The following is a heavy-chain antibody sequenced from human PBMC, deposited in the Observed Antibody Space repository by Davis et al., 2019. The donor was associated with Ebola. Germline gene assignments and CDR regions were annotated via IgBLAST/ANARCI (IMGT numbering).Heavy chain of an antibody. CDR2: INHSGST. Sequence: MPSETLSLTCAVYGGSFSGYYWSWIRQPPGKGLEWIGEINHSGSTNYNPSLKSRVTISVDTSKNQFSLKLSSVTAADTAVYYCARAPKGGYCSGGSCYYYYYYGMDVWGQGTTVTVSS. CDR1: GGSFSGYY. V-gene: IGHV4-34*01. D-gene: IGHD2-15*01. J-gene: IGHJ6*02. CDR3: ARAPKGGYCSGGSCYYYYYYGMDV.